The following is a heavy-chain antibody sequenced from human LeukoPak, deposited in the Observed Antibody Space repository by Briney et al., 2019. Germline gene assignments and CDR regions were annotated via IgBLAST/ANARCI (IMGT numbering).Heavy chain of an antibody. V-gene: IGHV4-59*01. CDR1: GGSISSYY. CDR2: IYYSGNT. Sequence: SETLSLTCTVSGGSISSYYWSWMRQPPGKGLEWIGYIYYSGNTNYSPSLKSRVTISVDTSKNQFSLKVRSVTAADTAVYYCARSLGEWLGRIDYWGQGTLVTVSS. J-gene: IGHJ4*02. D-gene: IGHD6-19*01. CDR3: ARSLGEWLGRIDY.